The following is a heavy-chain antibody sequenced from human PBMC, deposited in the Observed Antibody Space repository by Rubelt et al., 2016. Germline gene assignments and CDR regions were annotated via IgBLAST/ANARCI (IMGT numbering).Heavy chain of an antibody. CDR2: ISSGAVSL. Sequence: EVQLLESGGGLVQPGGSLRLSCVASGFNFNNNAMSWVRQAPGKGLEWVSSISSGAVSLYYADSIKGRFTISRDNAKNSLYLQMNSLRAEDTGVYYCARATGSYDRYYFDYWGQGALVTVSS. CDR3: ARATGSYDRYYFDY. CDR1: GFNFNNNA. D-gene: IGHD3-9*01. V-gene: IGHV3-48*03. J-gene: IGHJ4*02.